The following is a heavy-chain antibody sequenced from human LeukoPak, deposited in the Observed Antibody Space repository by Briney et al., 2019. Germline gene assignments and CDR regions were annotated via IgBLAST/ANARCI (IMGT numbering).Heavy chain of an antibody. CDR2: INPNSGGT. CDR3: ARDPGYYDSSGYSKDDY. D-gene: IGHD3-22*01. Sequence: ASVKVSCKASGYTFTGYYMHRVRQAPGQGLEWMGWINPNSGGTNYAQKFQGRVTMTRDTSISTAYMELSRLRSDDTAVYYCARDPGYYDSSGYSKDDYWGQGTLVTVSS. J-gene: IGHJ4*02. CDR1: GYTFTGYY. V-gene: IGHV1-2*02.